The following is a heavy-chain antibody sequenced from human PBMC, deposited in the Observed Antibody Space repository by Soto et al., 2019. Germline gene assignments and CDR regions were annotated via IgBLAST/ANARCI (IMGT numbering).Heavy chain of an antibody. CDR3: ARGHAGTMDV. Sequence: SQTLSLTCAISGDSVSSKSAAWNWIRQSPSRGLEWLGRTYYRSKWNNNYAVSVKSQITINPDTSKNQFSLQVNSVTPEDTAVYFCARGHAGTMDVWGQGTTVTVSS. CDR2: TYYRSKWNN. D-gene: IGHD1-1*01. J-gene: IGHJ6*02. CDR1: GDSVSSKSAA. V-gene: IGHV6-1*01.